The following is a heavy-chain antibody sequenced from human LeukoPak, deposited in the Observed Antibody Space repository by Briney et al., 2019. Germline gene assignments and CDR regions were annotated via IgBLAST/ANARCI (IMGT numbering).Heavy chain of an antibody. CDR1: GGSISSSSYY. J-gene: IGHJ5*02. CDR2: IYYSGST. CDR3: ARDREEGYCSSTSCEGLDP. V-gene: IGHV4-39*07. D-gene: IGHD2-2*01. Sequence: SETLSLTCTVSGGSISSSSYYWGWIRQPPGKGLEWIGSIYYSGSTYYNPSLKSRVTISVDTSKNQFYLKLSSVTAADTAVYYCARDREEGYCSSTSCEGLDPWGQGTLVTVSS.